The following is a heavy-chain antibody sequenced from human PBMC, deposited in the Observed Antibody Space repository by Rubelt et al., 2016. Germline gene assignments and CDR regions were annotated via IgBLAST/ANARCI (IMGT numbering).Heavy chain of an antibody. CDR1: GFTFSNYI. J-gene: IGHJ4*02. V-gene: IGHV3-21*01. CDR2: ISSGSSSI. Sequence: EVQLVESGGGLVKPGGSLRLSCAASGFTFSNYIMNWLRQAPGKGLEWVSSISSGSSSIYYADSVKGRFTISRDNTKNSLYLQMNSLRAEDTAVYYCARDRGSSSNHFDYWGQGTLVTVSS. D-gene: IGHD6-6*01. CDR3: ARDRGSSSNHFDY.